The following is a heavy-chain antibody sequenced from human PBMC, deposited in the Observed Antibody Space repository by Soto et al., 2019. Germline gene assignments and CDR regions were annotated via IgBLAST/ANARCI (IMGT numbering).Heavy chain of an antibody. D-gene: IGHD2-8*02. CDR2: IGGSGGST. CDR1: GFTFSSCA. CDR3: ANSLVVSDWFDP. Sequence: EVQLLESGGGLVQPGGSLRLSCAASGFTFSSCAMTRVRQAPGKGLEWVSAIGGSGGSTYYADSVKGRFTISRDNSKNTLYLQMNSLIAEDTAVYYCANSLVVSDWFDPWGQGTLVTVSS. V-gene: IGHV3-23*01. J-gene: IGHJ5*02.